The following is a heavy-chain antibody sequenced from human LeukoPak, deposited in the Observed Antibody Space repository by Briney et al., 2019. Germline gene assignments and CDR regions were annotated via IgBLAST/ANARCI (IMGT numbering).Heavy chain of an antibody. CDR3: AREIHSSSCNDY. CDR1: GFTFSDYY. V-gene: IGHV3-11*01. J-gene: IGHJ4*02. D-gene: IGHD6-13*01. Sequence: GGPLRLSCAASGFTFSDYYMSWIRQAPGKGLEWVSYISSGGSTIYYADSVKGRFTISRDNAKNSLYLQMNSLRAEDTAVYYCAREIHSSSCNDYWGQGTLVTVSS. CDR2: ISSGGSTI.